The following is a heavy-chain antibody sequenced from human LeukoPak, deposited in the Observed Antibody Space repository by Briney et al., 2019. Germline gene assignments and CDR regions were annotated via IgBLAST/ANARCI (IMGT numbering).Heavy chain of an antibody. V-gene: IGHV1-2*02. J-gene: IGHJ4*02. D-gene: IGHD5-12*01. CDR2: INPNSGGT. Sequence: GASVKVSCKASGYTFTGYYMHWVRQAPGQGLEWMGWINPNSGGTNYAQRFQGRVTMTRDTSISTAYMELSRLRSDDTAVYYCASSRGYRTAVGSSFDYWGQGALVTVSS. CDR1: GYTFTGYY. CDR3: ASSRGYRTAVGSSFDY.